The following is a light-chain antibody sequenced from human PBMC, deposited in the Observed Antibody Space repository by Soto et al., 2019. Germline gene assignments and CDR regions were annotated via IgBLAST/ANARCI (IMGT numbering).Light chain of an antibody. Sequence: QSALTQPASVSGSPGQSITISCTGTSSDVGSYNLVSWYQQHPGKAPKLMIYEGSKRPSGVSNGFSGSKSGNTASLTISGLQAEDEADYYCCSYAGSSTVIFGGGTQLTVL. V-gene: IGLV2-23*01. CDR2: EGS. CDR1: SSDVGSYNL. CDR3: CSYAGSSTVI. J-gene: IGLJ2*01.